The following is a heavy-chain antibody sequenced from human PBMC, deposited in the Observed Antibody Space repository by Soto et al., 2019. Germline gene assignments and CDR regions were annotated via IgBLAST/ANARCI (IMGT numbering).Heavy chain of an antibody. V-gene: IGHV1-69*02. CDR3: AASYGSGYRAFDY. CDR1: SDTFSFYT. J-gene: IGHJ4*02. Sequence: QVQLVQSGTEVKKPGSSVKVSCKASSDTFSFYTINWVRQAPGLGLEWVGRINPIVSMSNYAQKFQGRVSMTADKSTSTAYMELRSLRSDDTAMYFCAASYGSGYRAFDYWGQGALVTVSS. CDR2: INPIVSMS. D-gene: IGHD3-10*01.